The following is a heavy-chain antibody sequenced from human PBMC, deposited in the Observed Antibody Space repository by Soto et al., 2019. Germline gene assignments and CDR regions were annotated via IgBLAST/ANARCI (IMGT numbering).Heavy chain of an antibody. V-gene: IGHV4-34*01. CDR1: GGSFSGYY. CDR3: ARGAATVRGVIDFDY. J-gene: IGHJ4*02. CDR2: INHSGST. Sequence: SETLSLTCAVYGGSFSGYYWSWIRQPPGKGLEWIGEINHSGSTNYNPSLKSRVTISVDTSKNQFPLKLSSVTAADTAVYYCARGAATVRGVIDFDYWGQGTLVTVSS. D-gene: IGHD3-10*01.